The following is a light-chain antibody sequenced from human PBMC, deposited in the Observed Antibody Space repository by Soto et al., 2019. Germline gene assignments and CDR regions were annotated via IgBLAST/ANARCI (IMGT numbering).Light chain of an antibody. CDR2: ATT. J-gene: IGLJ2*01. CDR1: SSNIGAGYD. V-gene: IGLV1-40*01. CDR3: HSYDNRPHVL. Sequence: QSVLTQPPSVSGAPGQRVTISCTGSSSNIGAGYDVNWYQQLPGRAPKLLIYATTDRPSGVPDRFSGAKSGTSASLTITGLQAEDEGDYYCHSYDNRPHVLFGGGTKLTVL.